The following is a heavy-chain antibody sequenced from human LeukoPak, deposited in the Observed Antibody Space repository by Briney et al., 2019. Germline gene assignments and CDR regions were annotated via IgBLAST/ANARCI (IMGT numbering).Heavy chain of an antibody. Sequence: SETLSLTCTVSGGPISSYYWSWIRQPPGKGLEWIGYIYYSGSTNYNPSLKSRVTISVDTSKNQFSLKLSSVTAADTAVYYCARGGSRRSFDYWGQGTLVTVSS. CDR3: ARGGSRRSFDY. CDR1: GGPISSYY. D-gene: IGHD2-15*01. J-gene: IGHJ4*02. V-gene: IGHV4-59*08. CDR2: IYYSGST.